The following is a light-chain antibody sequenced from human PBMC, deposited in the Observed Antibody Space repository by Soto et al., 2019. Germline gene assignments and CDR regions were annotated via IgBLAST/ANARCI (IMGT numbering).Light chain of an antibody. CDR1: QGISSY. J-gene: IGKJ2*01. CDR2: AAS. Sequence: IQLTQSPSSLSASVGDRVTITCRASQGISSYLAWYQQKPGKAPKLLIYAASTLQSGVPSRFSGSGSGTDFTLTISILQPEDFANYYCQQLNSYPYTFGQGTNLEIK. CDR3: QQLNSYPYT. V-gene: IGKV1-9*01.